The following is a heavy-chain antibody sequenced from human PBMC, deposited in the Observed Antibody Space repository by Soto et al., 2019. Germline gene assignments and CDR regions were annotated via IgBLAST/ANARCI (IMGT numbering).Heavy chain of an antibody. V-gene: IGHV3-7*01. CDR1: GFSFNKYW. J-gene: IGHJ3*02. D-gene: IGHD3-22*01. CDR3: ARDDFYDSSANDAFDI. Sequence: GGSLRLSCAASGFSFNKYWMSWVRQAPGKGLEWVANIKEDGSEKYYVDSVKGRFTISRDNAKNSLYLQMNSLRAEDTAVYYCARDDFYDSSANDAFDIWGQGTMVTVSS. CDR2: IKEDGSEK.